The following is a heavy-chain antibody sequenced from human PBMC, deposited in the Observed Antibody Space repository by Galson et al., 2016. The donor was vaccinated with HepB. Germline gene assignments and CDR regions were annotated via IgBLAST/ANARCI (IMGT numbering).Heavy chain of an antibody. CDR1: GYKFTNNG. CDR3: ATDLQYRSDS. Sequence: SVKVSCKASGYKFTNNGISWVRQAPGQGLEWMGWISAKSGDTKYAKNFQGRVTMTRDTPTSTAYMELTSLRSDDTAMYYCATDLQYRSDSWGQGTLVAVSS. J-gene: IGHJ5*01. V-gene: IGHV1-18*01. CDR2: ISAKSGDT. D-gene: IGHD5-24*01.